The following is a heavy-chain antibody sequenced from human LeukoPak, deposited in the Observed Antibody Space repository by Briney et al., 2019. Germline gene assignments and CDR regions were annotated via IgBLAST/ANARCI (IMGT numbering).Heavy chain of an antibody. CDR3: ARGTAGYHSSYFDY. D-gene: IGHD3-16*02. J-gene: IGHJ4*02. CDR1: GFTFGSPW. V-gene: IGHV3-74*01. Sequence: PGGSLNLSFAAPGFTFGSPWLIWVRQAPGKGLVWVSLINSDGSATAYADPVKGRFTISRDNAENTLYLQMNSLRAEDTAVYYCARGTAGYHSSYFDYWGQGTLVTVSS. CDR2: INSDGSAT.